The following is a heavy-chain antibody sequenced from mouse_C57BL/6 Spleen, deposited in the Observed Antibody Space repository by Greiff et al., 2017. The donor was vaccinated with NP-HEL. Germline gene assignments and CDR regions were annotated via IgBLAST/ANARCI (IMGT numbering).Heavy chain of an antibody. D-gene: IGHD2-3*01. J-gene: IGHJ1*03. CDR1: GFTFSDYG. CDR2: INSGSSTI. V-gene: IGHV5-17*01. Sequence: EVKLQESGGGLVKPGGSLKLSCAASGFTFSDYGMHWVRQAPEKGLEWVAYINSGSSTIYYADTVKGRFTISRDNAKNTLFLHMTSLRSEDTAMYYCAKIYDGYYWYFDVWGTGTTVTVSS. CDR3: AKIYDGYYWYFDV.